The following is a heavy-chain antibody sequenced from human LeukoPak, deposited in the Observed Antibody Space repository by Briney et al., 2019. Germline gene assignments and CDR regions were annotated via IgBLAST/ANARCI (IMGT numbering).Heavy chain of an antibody. V-gene: IGHV5-10-1*01. Sequence: ESLRISCEGSGYSFTSHWISWVRQMPEKGLEWMGRIDPGDSYTNYSPSFQGHVTLSADKSISTAYLQWSSLKASDTAMYYCARLRGTGTTFYFDYWGQGPLLPVSS. CDR3: ARLRGTGTTFYFDY. CDR2: IDPGDSYT. J-gene: IGHJ4*02. CDR1: GYSFTSHW. D-gene: IGHD1-7*01.